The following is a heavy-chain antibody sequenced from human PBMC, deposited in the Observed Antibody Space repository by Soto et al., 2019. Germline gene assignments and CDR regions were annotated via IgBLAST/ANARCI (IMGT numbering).Heavy chain of an antibody. Sequence: QVQLVQSGAEVKKPGSSVKVSCKASGATFSGYAINWVRQAPGQGLEWLGRIVPIFETLNYAERFQGRVAITADESTTTVYMELTNLTHEDTAVYYCVVMGNVAVSNPRCFDYWGQGTQVTVSS. CDR3: VVMGNVAVSNPRCFDY. J-gene: IGHJ4*02. D-gene: IGHD6-19*01. V-gene: IGHV1-69*18. CDR2: IVPIFETL. CDR1: GATFSGYA.